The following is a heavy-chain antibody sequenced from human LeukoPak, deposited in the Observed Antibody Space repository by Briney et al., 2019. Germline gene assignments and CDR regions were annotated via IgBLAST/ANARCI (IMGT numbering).Heavy chain of an antibody. D-gene: IGHD1-20*01. CDR1: AAFSSNW. CDR2: IKTDGRET. V-gene: IGHV3-7*01. CDR3: ARDGVTGTTSYFDC. J-gene: IGHJ4*02. Sequence: PGGSLRLSCVASAAFSSNWMSWVRQTPGKGLEWVANIKTDGRETYYVDSVKGRFTISRDNAKNSLYLQMNSLRAEDTAVYYCARDGVTGTTSYFDCWGQGTLVTVSS.